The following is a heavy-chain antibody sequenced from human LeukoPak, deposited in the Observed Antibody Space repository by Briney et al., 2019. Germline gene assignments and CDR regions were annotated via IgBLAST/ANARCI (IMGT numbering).Heavy chain of an antibody. CDR3: ARHSNSWYYFDY. CDR1: GVPISDNY. D-gene: IGHD6-13*01. V-gene: IGHV4-59*01. CDR2: IYYSGTT. J-gene: IGHJ4*02. Sequence: NPSETLSLTCTVSGVPISDNYWSWIRQPPGKGLEWIGYIYYSGTTNYNPSLKSRVTVSVDTSKNHFSLRLSSVTAADTAVYYCARHSNSWYYFDYWGQGTLVTVSS.